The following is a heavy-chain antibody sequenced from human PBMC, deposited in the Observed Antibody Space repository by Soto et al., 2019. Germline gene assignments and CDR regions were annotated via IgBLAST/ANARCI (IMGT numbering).Heavy chain of an antibody. CDR2: IYHSGST. CDR1: GGSISSSNW. CDR3: ARDSSSWYRDYYNGMDV. V-gene: IGHV4-4*02. J-gene: IGHJ6*02. Sequence: QVQLQESGPGLVKPSGTLSLTCVVSGGSISSSNWWSWVRQSPGKGLEWIGEIYHSGSTNYNPSLKSRVTMSVDKSKNQFSRNLSSVTAADTALYYCARDSSSWYRDYYNGMDVWGRGTTVTVSS. D-gene: IGHD3-22*01.